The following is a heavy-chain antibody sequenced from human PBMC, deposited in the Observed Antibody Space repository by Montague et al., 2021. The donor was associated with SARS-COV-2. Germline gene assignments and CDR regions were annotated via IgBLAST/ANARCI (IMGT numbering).Heavy chain of an antibody. CDR2: IYNSWGT. Sequence: SETLSLTCSVSGGSISSCSYFWGWIPQPPGKGLEWIGSIYNSWGTYPNSSSKSRVTISVDTSKNQFSLKLSSVTAADTAVYYCARHLNYRDYGGDDYWGQGTLVTVSS. CDR3: ARHLNYRDYGGDDY. J-gene: IGHJ4*02. CDR1: GGSISSCSYF. D-gene: IGHD4-17*01. V-gene: IGHV4-39*01.